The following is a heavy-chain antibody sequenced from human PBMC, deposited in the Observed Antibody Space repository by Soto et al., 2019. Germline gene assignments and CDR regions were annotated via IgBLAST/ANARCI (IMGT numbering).Heavy chain of an antibody. V-gene: IGHV3-23*01. CDR1: GFTFNSYA. CDR3: AKPDFGVLTYFDY. CDR2: ISGSGGST. D-gene: IGHD3-3*01. Sequence: GGSLRLSCAASGFTFNSYAMSWVPPAPGKGLEWVSAISGSGGSTYYADSVKGRFTISRDNSKNTLYLQMNSLRAEDTAVYYCAKPDFGVLTYFDYWGQGTLVTVSS. J-gene: IGHJ4*02.